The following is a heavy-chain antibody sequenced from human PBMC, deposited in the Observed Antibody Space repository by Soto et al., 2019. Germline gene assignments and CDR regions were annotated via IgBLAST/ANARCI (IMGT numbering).Heavy chain of an antibody. V-gene: IGHV4-39*01. CDR2: IYYSGST. Sequence: SETLSLTCTVSGGSISSSSYYWGWIRQPPGKGLEWIGSIYYSGSTYYNPSLKSRVTISVDTSKNQFSLKLSSVTAADTAVYYCARLIRGPIMDYWGQGTLVTVSS. CDR1: GGSISSSSYY. D-gene: IGHD3-10*01. J-gene: IGHJ4*02. CDR3: ARLIRGPIMDY.